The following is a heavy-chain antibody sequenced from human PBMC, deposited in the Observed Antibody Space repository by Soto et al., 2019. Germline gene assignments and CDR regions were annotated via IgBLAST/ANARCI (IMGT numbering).Heavy chain of an antibody. J-gene: IGHJ4*02. CDR1: GGSISSGDYY. V-gene: IGHV4-30-4*01. Sequence: QVQLQESGPGLVKPSQTLSLTCTVSGGSISSGDYYWSWIRQPPGKGLEWLGYIYYSWSTYYNPSLKSRVTISVDTSKNQFSLKLSSVTAADTAVYYCARAPFYGGNPAVDYWGQGTLVTVSS. D-gene: IGHD4-17*01. CDR2: IYYSWST. CDR3: ARAPFYGGNPAVDY.